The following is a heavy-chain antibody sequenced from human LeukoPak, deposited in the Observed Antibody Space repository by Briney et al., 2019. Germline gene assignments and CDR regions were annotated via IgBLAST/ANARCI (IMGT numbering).Heavy chain of an antibody. Sequence: SETLSLTCTVSGGSISSSSYYWGWIRQPPGKGLEWIGSIYYSGSTYYNPSLKSRVTISVDTSKNQFSLKLSSVTAADTAVYYCARRVWFGESRNWFDPWGQGTLVTVSS. D-gene: IGHD3-10*01. CDR1: GGSISSSSYY. J-gene: IGHJ5*02. CDR2: IYYSGST. CDR3: ARRVWFGESRNWFDP. V-gene: IGHV4-39*01.